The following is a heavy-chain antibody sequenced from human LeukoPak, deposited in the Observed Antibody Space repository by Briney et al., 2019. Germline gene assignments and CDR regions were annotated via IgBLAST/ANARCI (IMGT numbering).Heavy chain of an antibody. CDR3: ARSDDILTGYRNWFDP. J-gene: IGHJ5*02. V-gene: IGHV1-8*01. Sequence: ASVKVSCKASGYTFSNHDFNWMRQATGQGLEWMGWMNPNSGATGYAQKFQGRVTITADESTSTAYMELSSLRSEDTAVYYCARSDDILTGYRNWFDPWGQGTLVTVSS. CDR1: GYTFSNHD. D-gene: IGHD3-9*01. CDR2: MNPNSGAT.